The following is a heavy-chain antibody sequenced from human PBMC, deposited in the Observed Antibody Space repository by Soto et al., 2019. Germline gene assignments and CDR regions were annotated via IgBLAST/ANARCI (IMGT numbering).Heavy chain of an antibody. D-gene: IGHD3-22*01. CDR1: SGSITDYT. J-gene: IGHJ4*02. CDR2: IYSSGTT. V-gene: IGHV4-4*07. CDR3: ARVFYTDSSGYPRPIFDS. Sequence: SETLSLTCVVSSGSITDYTWTWIRRPAGKGLEWIGLIYSSGTTSYNPSLESRVTMSLDTSKKSFSLELTSVTAADTAVYYCARVFYTDSSGYPRPIFDSWVPGTLVTVSS.